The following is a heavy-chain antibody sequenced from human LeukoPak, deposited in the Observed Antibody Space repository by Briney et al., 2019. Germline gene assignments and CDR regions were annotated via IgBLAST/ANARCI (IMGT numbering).Heavy chain of an antibody. CDR2: INHSGST. D-gene: IGHD2-15*01. CDR3: ARVGAYCSGGSCYPPFDY. J-gene: IGHJ4*02. CDR1: GGSFSGYY. Sequence: SETLSLTCAVYGGSFSGYYWSWIRQPPGKELEWIGEINHSGSTNYNPSLNSRVTISVDTSKNQFSLKLSSVTAADTAVYYCARVGAYCSGGSCYPPFDYWGQGTLVTVSS. V-gene: IGHV4-34*01.